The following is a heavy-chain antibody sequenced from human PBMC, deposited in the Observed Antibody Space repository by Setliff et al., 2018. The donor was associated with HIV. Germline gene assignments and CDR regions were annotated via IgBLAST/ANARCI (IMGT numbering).Heavy chain of an antibody. J-gene: IGHJ4*02. Sequence: SETLSLTCTVSGDSISRGPYYWSWIRQPAGKGLEWIGRVYTSGDTNYNPSLKSRVTLSADTSKNQLSLSLTSVTAADTAVYYCARVRLTMIMMVDYFDQWGQGTLVTVSS. CDR1: GDSISRGPYY. CDR2: VYTSGDT. V-gene: IGHV4-61*02. CDR3: ARVRLTMIMMVDYFDQ. D-gene: IGHD3-22*01.